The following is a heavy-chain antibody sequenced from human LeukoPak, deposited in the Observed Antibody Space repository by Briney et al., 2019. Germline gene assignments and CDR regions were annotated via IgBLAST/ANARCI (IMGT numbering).Heavy chain of an antibody. CDR1: GHSIINTYY. CDR3: ARNVSSGFFTD. J-gene: IGHJ1*01. D-gene: IGHD6-25*01. CDR2: IHHSGNRFEIGST. Sequence: TSETLSLTCTVSGHSIINTYYWGWIRQSPGKGLEWIGSIHHSGNRFEIGSTHYNPSLRSRVTVSADTSKNQFSLKLRSVTAADTAVYFCARNVSSGFFTDWGRGALVTVSS. V-gene: IGHV4-28*01.